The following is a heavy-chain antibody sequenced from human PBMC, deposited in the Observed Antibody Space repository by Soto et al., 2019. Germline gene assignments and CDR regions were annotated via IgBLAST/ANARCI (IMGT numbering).Heavy chain of an antibody. CDR1: GGSISSSNW. D-gene: IGHD2-15*01. V-gene: IGHV4-4*02. CDR2: IYHSGST. CDR3: ARVGRIERDIVVVVAATPDYYYYGMDV. Sequence: PSETLSLTCAVSGGSISSSNWWSWVRQPPGKGLEWIGEIYHSGSTNYNPSLKSRVTISVDKSKNQFSLKLSSVTAADTAVYYCARVGRIERDIVVVVAATPDYYYYGMDVWGQETTVTVS. J-gene: IGHJ6*02.